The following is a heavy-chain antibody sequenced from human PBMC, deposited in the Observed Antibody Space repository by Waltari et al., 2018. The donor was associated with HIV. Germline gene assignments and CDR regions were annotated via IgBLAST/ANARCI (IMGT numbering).Heavy chain of an antibody. CDR3: ATPWRVITEYAMDV. CDR1: GFTFRGPA. V-gene: IGHV3-73*01. CDR2: RRSSTNDFAT. D-gene: IGHD1-1*01. J-gene: IGHJ6*02. Sequence: EVQLVESGGGLVQPGGSLKLSCVASGFTFRGPALPGVRQASGKGRELIGRRRSSTNDFATDYAASVAGRFIISRDDSNNMGYLQLNNLKTEDTALYYCATPWRVITEYAMDVWGQGTSVTVFS.